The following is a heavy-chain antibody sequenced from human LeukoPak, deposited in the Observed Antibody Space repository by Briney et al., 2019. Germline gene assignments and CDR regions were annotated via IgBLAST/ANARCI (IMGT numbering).Heavy chain of an antibody. V-gene: IGHV3-53*01. Sequence: GGSLRLSCVASGFTVSTNYMSWVRQAPGKGLEWVSVIYSADSTYYADSVKGRFTISRDNSKNTLYLQMNSLRAEDTAVYYCATAVAGPPFDYWGQGTLVTVSS. J-gene: IGHJ4*02. CDR2: IYSADST. D-gene: IGHD6-19*01. CDR3: ATAVAGPPFDY. CDR1: GFTVSTNY.